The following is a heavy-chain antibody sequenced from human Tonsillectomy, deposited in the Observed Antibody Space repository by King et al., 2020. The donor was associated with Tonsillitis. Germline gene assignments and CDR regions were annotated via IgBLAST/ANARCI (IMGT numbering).Heavy chain of an antibody. CDR1: GYTFGDHF. J-gene: IGHJ4*02. D-gene: IGHD2-15*01. CDR2: SNPNSGGR. Sequence: QLVQSGAEVKKPGASVKVSCKASGYTFGDHFMHWVRQAPGQGLEWMGWSNPNSGGRHYAQKFQGRVTMTRDTSISTAYMELSSLRSDDTAVYYCARDSGPFPDYWGQGTLVTVSS. V-gene: IGHV1-2*02. CDR3: ARDSGPFPDY.